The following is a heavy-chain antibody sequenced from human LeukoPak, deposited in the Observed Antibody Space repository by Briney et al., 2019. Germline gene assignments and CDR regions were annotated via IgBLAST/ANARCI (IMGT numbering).Heavy chain of an antibody. Sequence: SETLSLTCAVSGGSISSGDYFWSWIRQPPGKGLEWIGYIFQSGSTYYNPSLKSRVTISVDKSKNQFSLKLSSVTAADTAVYYCAREMDYFDYWGQGTLVTVSS. D-gene: IGHD5-24*01. CDR3: AREMDYFDY. J-gene: IGHJ4*02. CDR1: GGSISSGDYF. V-gene: IGHV4-30-2*01. CDR2: IFQSGST.